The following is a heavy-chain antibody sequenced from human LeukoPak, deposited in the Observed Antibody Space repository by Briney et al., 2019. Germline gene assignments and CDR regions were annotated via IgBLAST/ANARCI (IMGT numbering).Heavy chain of an antibody. D-gene: IGHD3-22*01. CDR1: GYTFTGYY. J-gene: IGHJ4*02. Sequence: ASVKVSRQSSGYTFTGYYMHWVRQAPGQGREWVGWINPNSGGTNYAQKFQGRVTMTRDTSISTAYMELSRLRSDDTAVYYCAPSSGYYPYYFDYWGQGTLVTVSS. CDR2: INPNSGGT. V-gene: IGHV1-2*02. CDR3: APSSGYYPYYFDY.